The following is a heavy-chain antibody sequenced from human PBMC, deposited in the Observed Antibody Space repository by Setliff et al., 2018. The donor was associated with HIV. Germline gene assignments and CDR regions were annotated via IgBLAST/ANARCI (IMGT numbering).Heavy chain of an antibody. CDR2: IYHSGST. CDR3: ARVGYYDSSFDY. D-gene: IGHD3-22*01. CDR1: GASIPGYY. V-gene: IGHV4-38-2*02. Sequence: KPSETLSLTCTVSGASIPGYYWSWIRQPPGKGLAWIGSIYHSGSTYYNPSLKSRVTISIDTSRNQFSLKLNSVTAADTAVYYCARVGYYDSSFDYWGQGTLVTVSS. J-gene: IGHJ4*02.